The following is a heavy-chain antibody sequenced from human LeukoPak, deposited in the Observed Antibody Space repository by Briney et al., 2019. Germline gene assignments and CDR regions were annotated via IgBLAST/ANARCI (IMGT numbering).Heavy chain of an antibody. CDR3: ARWSGSTVTTKQAFDI. Sequence: ASVKVSCKASGGTFSSYAISWVRQATGQGLEWMGWMNPNSGNTGYAQKFQGRVTMTRNTSISTAYMELSSLRSEDTAVYYCARWSGSTVTTKQAFDIWGQGTMVTVSS. D-gene: IGHD4-17*01. V-gene: IGHV1-8*02. CDR2: MNPNSGNT. CDR1: GGTFSSYA. J-gene: IGHJ3*02.